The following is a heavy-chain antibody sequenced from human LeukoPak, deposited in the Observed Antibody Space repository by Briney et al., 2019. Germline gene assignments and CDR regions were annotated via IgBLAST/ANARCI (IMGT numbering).Heavy chain of an antibody. CDR3: AKDSGYDNRAFDI. Sequence: GGSLRLSCAASGFTFSSYWMHWVRQAPGKGLVWVSRIKSDGSSTSYADSVKGRFTISRDNSKNTLYLQMNSLRAEDTAVYYCAKDSGYDNRAFDIWGQGTMVTVSS. CDR1: GFTFSSYW. J-gene: IGHJ3*02. D-gene: IGHD5-12*01. V-gene: IGHV3-74*01. CDR2: IKSDGSST.